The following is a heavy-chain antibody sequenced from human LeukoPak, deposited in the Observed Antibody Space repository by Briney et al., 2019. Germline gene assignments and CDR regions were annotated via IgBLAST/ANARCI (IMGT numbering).Heavy chain of an antibody. CDR1: GFTFSCYE. V-gene: IGHV3-48*03. D-gene: IGHD3-10*02. CDR2: ISSSGSTI. Sequence: PGGSLRLSCAASGFTFSCYETNWVRQAPGNGLERVSYISSSGSTIYYADSVKGRFTISRDNAKNSLYLQMNSLRAEDTAVYYCAELGITMIGGVWGKGTTVTISS. CDR3: AELGITMIGGV. J-gene: IGHJ6*04.